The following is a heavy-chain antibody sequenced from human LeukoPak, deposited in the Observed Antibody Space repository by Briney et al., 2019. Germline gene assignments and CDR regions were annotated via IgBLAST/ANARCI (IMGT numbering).Heavy chain of an antibody. CDR3: AKDAVAGNNYYYYYYMDV. CDR1: GFTFSSYA. CDR2: ISGSGGST. D-gene: IGHD6-19*01. Sequence: GGSLRLSCAASGFTFSSYAMSWVRQAPGKGLEWVSAISGSGGSTYYADSVKGRFTISRDNSKNTLYLQMNSLRAEDTAVYYCAKDAVAGNNYYYYYYMDVWGQGTLVTVSS. V-gene: IGHV3-23*01. J-gene: IGHJ6*03.